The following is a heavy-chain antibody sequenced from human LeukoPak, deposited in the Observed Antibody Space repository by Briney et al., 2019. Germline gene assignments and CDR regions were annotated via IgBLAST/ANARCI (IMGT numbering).Heavy chain of an antibody. CDR3: ARGRGPYSSGWNYYYYYYMDV. Sequence: GGFLRLSCAASGFTFDDYGMSWVRQAPGKGLEWVSGINWNGGSTGYADSVKGRFTISRDNAKNSLYLQMNSLRAEDTALYYCARGRGPYSSGWNYYYYYYMDVWGKGTTVTVSS. D-gene: IGHD6-19*01. CDR1: GFTFDDYG. V-gene: IGHV3-20*04. J-gene: IGHJ6*03. CDR2: INWNGGST.